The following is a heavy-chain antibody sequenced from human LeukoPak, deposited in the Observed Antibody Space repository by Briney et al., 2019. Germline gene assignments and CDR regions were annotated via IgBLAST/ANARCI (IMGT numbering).Heavy chain of an antibody. D-gene: IGHD2-2*01. CDR3: AKCLSTDQLLFDYYGMDV. J-gene: IGHJ6*02. CDR2: ISYDGSNK. V-gene: IGHV3-30*18. Sequence: SGRSLRLSCAASGFTFSSYGMHWVRQAPGKGLEWVAVISYDGSNKYYADSVKGRFTISRDNSKNTLYLQMNSLRAEDTAVYYCAKCLSTDQLLFDYYGMDVWGQGTTVTVSS. CDR1: GFTFSSYG.